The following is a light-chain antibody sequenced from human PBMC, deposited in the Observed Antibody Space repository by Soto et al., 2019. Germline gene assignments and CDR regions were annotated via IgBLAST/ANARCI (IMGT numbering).Light chain of an antibody. CDR1: QSLVYSDGNTY. V-gene: IGKV2-30*01. J-gene: IGKJ4*02. Sequence: DVVMTQSPLSLPVTLGQPASISCRSSQSLVYSDGNTYLNWFHQRPGQSPRRLIYKVSNRDSGVPDRFRGSGSGTDFTLKISRVEAEDVGVYYCMQGTYFPRLTFGGGTKVEIK. CDR3: MQGTYFPRLT. CDR2: KVS.